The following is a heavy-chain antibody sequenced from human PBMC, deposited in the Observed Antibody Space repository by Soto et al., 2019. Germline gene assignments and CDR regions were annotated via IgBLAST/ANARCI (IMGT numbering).Heavy chain of an antibody. J-gene: IGHJ4*02. CDR3: ARDLGARWLDY. CDR1: GGSISSYY. D-gene: IGHD7-27*01. Sequence: SETLSLTCTVSGGSISSYYWSWIRQPPGKGLEWIGYIYYSGSTNYNPSLKSRVTISVDTSKNQFSLKLSSVTAADTAVYYCARDLGARWLDYWGQGTLVTVSS. V-gene: IGHV4-59*01. CDR2: IYYSGST.